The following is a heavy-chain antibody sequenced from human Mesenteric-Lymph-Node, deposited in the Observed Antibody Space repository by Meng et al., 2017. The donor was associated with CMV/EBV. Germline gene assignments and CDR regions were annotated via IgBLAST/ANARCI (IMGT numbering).Heavy chain of an antibody. J-gene: IGHJ5*02. D-gene: IGHD5-12*01. V-gene: IGHV1-69*05. CDR3: ARGGGGYSGYDFGGWFDP. CDR1: GGTFSSYA. CDR2: IIPIFGTA. Sequence: SVKVSCKASGGTFSSYAISWVRQAPGQGLEWMGGIIPIFGTANYAQKFQGRVTITTDESTSTVYMELSSLRSEDTAVYYCARGGGGYSGYDFGGWFDPWGQGTLVTVSS.